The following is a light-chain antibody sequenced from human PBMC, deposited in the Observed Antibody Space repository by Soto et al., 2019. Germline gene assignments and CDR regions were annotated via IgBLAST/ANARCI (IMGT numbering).Light chain of an antibody. CDR3: EAWDDSLNGVV. V-gene: IGLV1-44*01. CDR1: SSNIGSNT. Sequence: QSVLTQTPSASGTPGQRVNISCSGSSSNIGSNTVNWYQQLPGTAPKLLIYSNNQRPSGVPDRFSGSKSGTSASLAISGLQSEDEADYYCEAWDDSLNGVVFGGGTKLTVL. CDR2: SNN. J-gene: IGLJ2*01.